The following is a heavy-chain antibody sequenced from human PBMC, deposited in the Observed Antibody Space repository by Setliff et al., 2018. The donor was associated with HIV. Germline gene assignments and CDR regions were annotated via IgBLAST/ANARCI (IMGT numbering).Heavy chain of an antibody. CDR1: GYTFTGYY. J-gene: IGHJ3*02. CDR3: ARVEDYYDSSSYYPPDAFDI. CDR2: INPNNGGT. V-gene: IGHV1-2*02. D-gene: IGHD3-22*01. Sequence: GASVKVSCKASGYTFTGYYMHWVRQAPGQGLEWMGWINPNNGGTNYAQKFQGRVAMTRDTSTSTVYMELSSLRSEDTAVYYCARVEDYYDSSSYYPPDAFDIWGQGTMVTVSS.